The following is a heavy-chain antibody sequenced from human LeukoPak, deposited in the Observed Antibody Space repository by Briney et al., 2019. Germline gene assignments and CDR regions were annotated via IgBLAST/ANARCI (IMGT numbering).Heavy chain of an antibody. Sequence: SETLSLTCTVSGGSISSYYWSWIRQPPGKGLEWIGYIYYSGSTNYNPSLKSRVTISVDTSKNQFSLKLSSVTAADTAVYYCARDATRMGNYFDYWGQGTLVTVSS. CDR2: IYYSGST. V-gene: IGHV4-59*12. CDR1: GGSISSYY. CDR3: ARDATRMGNYFDY. D-gene: IGHD5-12*01. J-gene: IGHJ4*02.